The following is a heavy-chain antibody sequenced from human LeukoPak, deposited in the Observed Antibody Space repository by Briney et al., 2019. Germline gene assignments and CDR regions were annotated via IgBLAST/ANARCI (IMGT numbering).Heavy chain of an antibody. CDR1: GASINTYF. CDR2: IYYSGST. V-gene: IGHV4-59*13. CDR3: ARGADDIVVVPAARWFDP. Sequence: SETLSLTCTVSGASINTYFWSWIPQPPGKGLEGIGYIYYSGSTNYNPSLKSRVTISVDTSENQFSLKLSSVTAADTGVYYCARGADDIVVVPAARWFDPWGQGTLVTVSS. D-gene: IGHD2-2*01. J-gene: IGHJ5*02.